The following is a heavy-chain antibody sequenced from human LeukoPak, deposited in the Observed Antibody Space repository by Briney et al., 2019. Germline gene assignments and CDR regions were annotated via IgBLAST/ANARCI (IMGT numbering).Heavy chain of an antibody. CDR1: GFTFSDSY. V-gene: IGHV3-11*04. J-gene: IGHJ5*02. CDR3: ARDPRIAVSNWFDP. D-gene: IGHD6-19*01. Sequence: GGSLRLSCAASGFTFSDSYMSWIRQVPGKGLEWVSSISSGSTYIYNADSVQGRFTISRDNAKNSLFLLVNSLRAEDTAVYYCARDPRIAVSNWFDPWGQGTLVTVSS. CDR2: ISSGSTYI.